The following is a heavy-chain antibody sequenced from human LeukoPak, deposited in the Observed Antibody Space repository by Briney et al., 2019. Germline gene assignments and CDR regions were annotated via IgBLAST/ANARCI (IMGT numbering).Heavy chain of an antibody. CDR3: GGYKFYHFHY. CDR1: GGSLSTSDYY. V-gene: IGHV4-39*01. Sequence: SETLSLTCAVSGGSLSTSDYYWTWIRQAPGKGLEWIGNTYYSGTAYYNPSLKGRVSISVDTSKNQFSLKLTSVNAADTAVYYCGGYKFYHFHYWGQGTLVTVSS. J-gene: IGHJ4*02. D-gene: IGHD5-24*01. CDR2: TYYSGTA.